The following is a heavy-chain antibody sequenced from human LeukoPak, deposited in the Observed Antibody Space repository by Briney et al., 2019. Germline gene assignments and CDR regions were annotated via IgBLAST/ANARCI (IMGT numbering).Heavy chain of an antibody. CDR2: DNNAGTGT. J-gene: IGHJ3*02. CDR3: ARGWPDHAFDI. Sequence: GGSLRLSCAASGFSFNSYWLYWVRQVPGKELVWGSRDNNAGTGTTYAVSVKGRITLSRENVKNTVYLQMNSLRDEDTAVYYCARGWPDHAFDIWGKGTMVTVSS. D-gene: IGHD5-24*01. V-gene: IGHV3-74*03. CDR1: GFSFNSYW.